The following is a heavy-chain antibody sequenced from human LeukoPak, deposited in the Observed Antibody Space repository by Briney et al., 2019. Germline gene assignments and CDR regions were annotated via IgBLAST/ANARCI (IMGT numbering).Heavy chain of an antibody. Sequence: KPSETLSLTCTASGGSISNYYWSWIRQPPGKGLEWIGYIYQSGSTDYNPSLKSRVTISVDTSRNQFSLKLYSVTAADTAVYYCVRDRELAYWGQGILVTVSS. D-gene: IGHD1-1*01. V-gene: IGHV4-59*01. CDR2: IYQSGST. J-gene: IGHJ4*02. CDR3: VRDRELAY. CDR1: GGSISNYY.